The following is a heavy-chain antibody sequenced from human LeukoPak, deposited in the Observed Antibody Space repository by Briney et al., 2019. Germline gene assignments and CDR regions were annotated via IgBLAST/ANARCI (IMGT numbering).Heavy chain of an antibody. J-gene: IGHJ4*02. CDR1: GFTVSSSY. V-gene: IGHV3-66*01. D-gene: IGHD3-10*01. CDR3: ARDGTYYYGSGSYLIDY. CDR2: IYSGGST. Sequence: PGGSLRLSCAASGFTVSSSYMSWVRQAPGKGLEWVSVIYSGGSTYYADSVKGRFTISRDNSKNTLYLQMNSLRAEDTAVYYCARDGTYYYGSGSYLIDYWGQGTLVTVSS.